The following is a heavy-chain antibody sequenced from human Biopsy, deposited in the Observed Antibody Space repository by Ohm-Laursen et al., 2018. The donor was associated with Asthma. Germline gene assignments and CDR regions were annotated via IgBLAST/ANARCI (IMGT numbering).Heavy chain of an antibody. CDR1: GGTFNTYV. J-gene: IGHJ4*02. CDR2: INSVFGTT. D-gene: IGHD2-2*01. Sequence: SVKVSCKSLGGTFNTYVIGWARQAPGQGLEWMGGINSVFGTTTYPQKFQDRVTITADDSTSTVYMELSSLRSEDTAVYYCARKAGSCISRTCYSLDSWGQGTLVTVSS. V-gene: IGHV1-69*13. CDR3: ARKAGSCISRTCYSLDS.